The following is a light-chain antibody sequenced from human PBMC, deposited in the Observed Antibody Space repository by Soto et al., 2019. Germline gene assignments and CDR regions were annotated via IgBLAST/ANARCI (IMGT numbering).Light chain of an antibody. CDR2: AAS. CDR1: QSVDSY. V-gene: IGKV3-11*01. Sequence: EIVLTQSPATLSLSPGERATLSCRASQSVDSYLACHQQKPGQAPRLLIYAASNRATGIPARFSGSGSGTDFTLTISRLEPEDFAVYYCQQRRSWPITFGQGTRLEIK. CDR3: QQRRSWPIT. J-gene: IGKJ5*01.